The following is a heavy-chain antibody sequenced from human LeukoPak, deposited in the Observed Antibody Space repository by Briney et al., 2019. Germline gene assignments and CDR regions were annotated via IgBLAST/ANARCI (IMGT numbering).Heavy chain of an antibody. V-gene: IGHV4-39*01. CDR2: VFHSGNA. CDR1: GGSISSSLYH. CDR3: ARQIVGSSWNYYYSYMDV. D-gene: IGHD1-1*01. J-gene: IGHJ6*03. Sequence: SETLCLTCSVSGGSISSSLYHWGWLRQPPGKGLEWIGNVFHSGNAYYSPSLQSRVAISVDMSNNQFSLKLTSVTAGDTAVYYCARQIVGSSWNYYYSYMDVWGKGTSVTASS.